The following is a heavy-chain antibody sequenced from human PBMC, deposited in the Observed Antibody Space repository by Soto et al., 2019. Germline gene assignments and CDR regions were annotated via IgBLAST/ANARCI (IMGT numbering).Heavy chain of an antibody. J-gene: IGHJ3*02. D-gene: IGHD5-12*01. CDR2: IKQDGSEK. Sequence: PGGSLRLSCAASGFTFSSYWMSWVRQAPGKGLEWVANIKQDGSEKYYVDSVKGRFTISRDNAKNSLYLQMNSLRAEDTAVYYCASVDIVATLYDAIDIWGQGTMVTVSS. CDR3: ASVDIVATLYDAIDI. CDR1: GFTFSSYW. V-gene: IGHV3-7*01.